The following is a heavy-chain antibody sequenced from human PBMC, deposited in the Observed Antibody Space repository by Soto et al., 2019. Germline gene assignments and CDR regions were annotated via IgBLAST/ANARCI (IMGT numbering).Heavy chain of an antibody. CDR1: GFTFDDYG. J-gene: IGHJ5*02. V-gene: IGHV3-20*04. Sequence: GGSLRLSCAASGFTFDDYGMSWVRQAPGKGLEWVSGINWNGGSTGYADSVKGRFTISRDNAKNSLYLQMNSLRAEDTALYYCARDRTTVTTFWFDPWGQGTLVTVSS. CDR2: INWNGGST. D-gene: IGHD4-17*01. CDR3: ARDRTTVTTFWFDP.